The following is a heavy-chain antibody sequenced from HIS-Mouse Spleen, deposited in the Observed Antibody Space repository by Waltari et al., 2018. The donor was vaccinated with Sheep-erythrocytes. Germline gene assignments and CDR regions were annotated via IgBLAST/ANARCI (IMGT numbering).Heavy chain of an antibody. D-gene: IGHD1-1*01. J-gene: IGHJ2*01. V-gene: IGHV1-2*02. CDR3: ARYDWDAFDI. CDR1: GYTFTGYY. Sequence: QVQLVQSGAEVKKPGASVKVSCKASGYTFTGYYMHWVRQAPGQGLEWMGWIDPNSGGTNYGQKFPGRGTMTRDTSISTAYMELSRLRSDDTAVYYCARYDWDAFDIWGRGTLVTVSS. CDR2: IDPNSGGT.